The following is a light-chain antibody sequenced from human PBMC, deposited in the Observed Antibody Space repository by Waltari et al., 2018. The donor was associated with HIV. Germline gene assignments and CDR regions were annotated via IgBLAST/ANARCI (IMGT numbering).Light chain of an antibody. CDR3: LLSFAGARPVV. CDR1: TGPVPRGHH. CDR2: DTF. Sequence: QAVVTQEPSLTVSPGGTVTLPCGSSTGPVPRGHHPYWFQQKSGQAPRTLIYDTFNKHSWTPARFSGSLLGGKAALTLSGAQPEDEAEYFCLLSFAGARPVVFGGGTNLTVL. V-gene: IGLV7-46*01. J-gene: IGLJ2*01.